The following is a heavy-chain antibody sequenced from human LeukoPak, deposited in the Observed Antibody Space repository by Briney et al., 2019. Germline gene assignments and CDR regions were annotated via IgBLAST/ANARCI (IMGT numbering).Heavy chain of an antibody. CDR1: GFSFSDHY. V-gene: IGHV3-11*01. D-gene: IGHD2-21*02. CDR3: VRTARLLDY. CDR2: ISNSGGTT. Sequence: PGGSLRLSCAASGFSFSDHYMTWIRQAPGKGLEWLSYISNSGGTTNYADSVKGRFTVSRDNAKNSLFLQMNSLRAEDTAVYYCVRTARLLDYWGQGTLVTVSS. J-gene: IGHJ4*02.